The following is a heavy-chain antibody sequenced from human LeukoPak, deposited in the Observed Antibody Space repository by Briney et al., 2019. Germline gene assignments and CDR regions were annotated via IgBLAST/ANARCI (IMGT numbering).Heavy chain of an antibody. Sequence: AGGSLRLSCAASGFTFSTYWMHWVRQAPGKGLVWVSRIKSDGSTNYAASVKGRFTISRDNAKNTVSLQMNSLRAGDTGVYYCARAPSEIGGYYPEYFRHWGQGTLVTVSS. CDR1: GFTFSTYW. CDR3: ARAPSEIGGYYPEYFRH. CDR2: IKSDGST. V-gene: IGHV3-74*01. J-gene: IGHJ1*01. D-gene: IGHD3-22*01.